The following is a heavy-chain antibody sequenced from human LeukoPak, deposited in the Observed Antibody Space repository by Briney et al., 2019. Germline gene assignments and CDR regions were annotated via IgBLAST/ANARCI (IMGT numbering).Heavy chain of an antibody. D-gene: IGHD4-23*01. CDR1: GYTFTGYY. J-gene: IGHJ4*02. V-gene: IGHV1-2*02. CDR3: ARDAPSNSGPVDY. CDR2: INPNSGGT. Sequence: VASVKVSCKASGYTFTGYYMHWVRQAPGQGLEWMGWINPNSGGTNYAQKFQGRVTMTRDTSISTAYMELSRLRSDDTAVYYCARDAPSNSGPVDYWGQGTLVTVSS.